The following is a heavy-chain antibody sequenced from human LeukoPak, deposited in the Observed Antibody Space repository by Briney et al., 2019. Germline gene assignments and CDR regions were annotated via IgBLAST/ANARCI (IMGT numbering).Heavy chain of an antibody. V-gene: IGHV3-21*01. CDR3: ARLWWELPSPPAFDI. D-gene: IGHD1-26*01. CDR1: GFTFSSYS. Sequence: GGSLRLSCAASGFTFSSYSMNWVRQAPGKGLEWVSSISSSSSYIYYADSVKGRFTISRDNAKNSLYLQMNSLRAEDTAVYYCARLWWELPSPPAFDIWGQGTMVTVSS. CDR2: ISSSSSYI. J-gene: IGHJ3*02.